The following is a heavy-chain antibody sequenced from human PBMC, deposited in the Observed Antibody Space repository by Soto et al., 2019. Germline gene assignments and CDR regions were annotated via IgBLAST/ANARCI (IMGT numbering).Heavy chain of an antibody. CDR1: GFTFSNYW. D-gene: IGHD2-21*01. CDR2: INTDGSVA. V-gene: IGHV3-74*03. J-gene: IGHJ4*02. Sequence: PGGSLRLSCAASGFTFSNYWMHWVRQAPGKGLVWVSRINTDGSVAMYVDSVKGRFTISRDNAKNTLYLHMNSLRAEDTAVYYCVRDMQLWRLDSWGQGTQVTVSS. CDR3: VRDMQLWRLDS.